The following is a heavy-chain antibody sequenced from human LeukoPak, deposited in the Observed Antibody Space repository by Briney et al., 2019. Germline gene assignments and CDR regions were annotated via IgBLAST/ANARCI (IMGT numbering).Heavy chain of an antibody. D-gene: IGHD2-15*01. V-gene: IGHV3-30*18. CDR1: GFTFSSYG. J-gene: IGHJ5*02. Sequence: GGSLRLSCAASGFTFSSYGMHWVRQAPGKGLEWVAVISYDGSNKYYADSVKGRFTISRDNSKNTLYLQMNSLRAEDTAVYYCAKDLEGPSSARGYCSGGSCAWGQGTLVTVSS. CDR3: AKDLEGPSSARGYCSGGSCA. CDR2: ISYDGSNK.